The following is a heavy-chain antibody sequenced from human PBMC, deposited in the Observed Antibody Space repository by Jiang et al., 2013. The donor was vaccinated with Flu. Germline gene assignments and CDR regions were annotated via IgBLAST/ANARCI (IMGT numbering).Heavy chain of an antibody. D-gene: IGHD3-10*01. CDR1: GFTFSSYG. Sequence: QLLEVWGGVVQPGRSLRLSCAASGFTFSSYGMHWVRQAPGKGLEWVAVIWYDGSNKYYADSVKGRFTISRDNSKNTLYLQMNSLRAEDTAVYYCARDLYYGSGNWFDPWGQGTLVTVSS. V-gene: IGHV3-33*01. CDR2: IWYDGSNK. CDR3: ARDLYYGSGNWFDP. J-gene: IGHJ5*02.